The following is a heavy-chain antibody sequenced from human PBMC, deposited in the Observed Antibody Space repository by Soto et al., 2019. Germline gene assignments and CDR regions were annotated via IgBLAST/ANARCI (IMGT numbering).Heavy chain of an antibody. D-gene: IGHD6-13*01. CDR2: IYTSGTT. V-gene: IGHV4-4*07. CDR1: GASMSNYY. Sequence: SETLSLTCTVSGASMSNYYWTWIRQPAGKGLEWIGRIYTSGTTNYNPSLKSRVTMSVDTSKNQFSLKLISVTAADTALYYCARQTTYSSSWYDYWGQGTLVTVSS. CDR3: ARQTTYSSSWYDY. J-gene: IGHJ4*02.